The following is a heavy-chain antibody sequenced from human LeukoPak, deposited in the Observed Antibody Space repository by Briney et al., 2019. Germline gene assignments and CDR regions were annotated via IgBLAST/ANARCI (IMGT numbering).Heavy chain of an antibody. J-gene: IGHJ4*02. CDR2: IIPIFGTT. CDR3: AQGIVAKARYYFDY. Sequence: SVKVSCKASGGTFSSYAINWVRQAPGQGLEWMGGIIPIFGTTNYAQKFQGGVTITADESTSTAYMELSSLRSEDTAVYYCAQGIVAKARYYFDYWGQGTLVTVSS. D-gene: IGHD5-12*01. V-gene: IGHV1-69*13. CDR1: GGTFSSYA.